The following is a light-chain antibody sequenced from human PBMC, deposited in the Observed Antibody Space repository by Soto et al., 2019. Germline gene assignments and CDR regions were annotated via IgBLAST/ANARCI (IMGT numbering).Light chain of an antibody. J-gene: IGLJ1*01. CDR1: GSDIGAYNY. CDR2: EVT. CDR3: SSYTTTGTRV. V-gene: IGLV2-14*01. Sequence: QSALTQPASVSGSPGQSITISCTGTGSDIGAYNYVSWYQYHPGEAPKLMIYEVTYRPSGVSDRFSGSKSANTAPLTISGLQAEDEADYYCSSYTTTGTRVFGTGTKVTVL.